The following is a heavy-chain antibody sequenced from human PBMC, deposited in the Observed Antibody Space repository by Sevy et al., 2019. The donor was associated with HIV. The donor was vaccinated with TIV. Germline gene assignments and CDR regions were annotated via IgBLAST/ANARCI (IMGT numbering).Heavy chain of an antibody. CDR3: ATRYGDYFPYFDS. J-gene: IGHJ4*02. CDR1: GFTFSSYA. V-gene: IGHV3-23*01. CDR2: ISGSGGST. Sequence: GGSLRLSCAASGFTFSSYAMSWVRQAPGKGLEWVSAISGSGGSTYYADSVKGRFTISRDNSKNTLYLQMNSLRAEDTAVDYCATRYGDYFPYFDSWGQGTLVTVSS. D-gene: IGHD4-17*01.